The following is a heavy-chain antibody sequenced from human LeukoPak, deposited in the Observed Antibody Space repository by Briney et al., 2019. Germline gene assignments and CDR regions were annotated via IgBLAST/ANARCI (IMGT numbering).Heavy chain of an antibody. CDR2: IRQDGSQK. CDR3: AREGGLVTSEVDFDY. CDR1: GFTFSSYW. V-gene: IGHV3-7*01. J-gene: IGHJ4*02. Sequence: GGSLRLSCAASGFTFSSYWMSWVRQAPGKGLEWVATIRQDGSQKYYVDSVKGRFTISRDNAKNSLYLQMNSLRAEDTAVYYCAREGGLVTSEVDFDYWGQGTLVTVSS. D-gene: IGHD2-21*02.